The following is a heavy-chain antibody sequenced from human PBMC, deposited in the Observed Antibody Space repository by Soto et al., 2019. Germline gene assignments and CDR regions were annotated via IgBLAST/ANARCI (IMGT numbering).Heavy chain of an antibody. CDR2: IYYSGST. V-gene: IGHV4-39*01. Sequence: QLQLQESGPGLVKPSETLSLTCTVSGGSISSSSYYWGWIRQPPGKGLEWIGSIYYSGSTYYNPSLKSRVTISVDTSKNQFSLKLSSVTAADTAVYYCAFSAYVDAFDIWGQGTMVTVSS. J-gene: IGHJ3*02. CDR1: GGSISSSSYY. D-gene: IGHD3-16*01. CDR3: AFSAYVDAFDI.